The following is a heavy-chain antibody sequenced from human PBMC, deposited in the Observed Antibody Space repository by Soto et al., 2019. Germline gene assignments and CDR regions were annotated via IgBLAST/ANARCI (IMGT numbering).Heavy chain of an antibody. V-gene: IGHV4-39*01. CDR3: ARRGPHSKLNLFGYCSGGSCYPFDY. J-gene: IGHJ4*02. D-gene: IGHD2-15*01. Sequence: SETLSLTCTVSGGSISSSSYYWGWIRQPPGKGLEWIGSIYYSGSTYYNPSLKSRVTISVDTSKNQFSLKLSSVTAADTAVYYCARRGPHSKLNLFGYCSGGSCYPFDYWGQGTLVTVSS. CDR2: IYYSGST. CDR1: GGSISSSSYY.